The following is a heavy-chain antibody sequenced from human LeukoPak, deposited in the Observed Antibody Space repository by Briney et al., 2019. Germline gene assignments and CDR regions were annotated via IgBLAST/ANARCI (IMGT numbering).Heavy chain of an antibody. CDR1: GFTFSSYG. D-gene: IGHD1-26*01. Sequence: GGSLRLSCAASGFTFSSYGMHWVRQAPGKGLEWVAFIRYDGSNKYYADSVKGRFTISRDNSKNTLYLQMNSLRAEDTAVYYCAKVPGGAATGAFDIWGQGTMVTVSS. CDR2: IRYDGSNK. CDR3: AKVPGGAATGAFDI. V-gene: IGHV3-30*02. J-gene: IGHJ3*02.